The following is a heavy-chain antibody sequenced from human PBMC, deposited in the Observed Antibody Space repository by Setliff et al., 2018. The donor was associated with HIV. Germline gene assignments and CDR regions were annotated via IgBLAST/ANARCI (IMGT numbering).Heavy chain of an antibody. D-gene: IGHD3-3*01. Sequence: SETLSLTCTVSGTSIRSRFWSWIRRPPGKGLEWIGTIYYSGNTNYNPSLKSRVTISVDTSKNQFSRQLSSVTAADTAVYYCTGDITEGFFLERASEYWGQGSLVTSPQ. CDR3: TGDITEGFFLERASEY. CDR2: IYYSGNT. J-gene: IGHJ4*02. CDR1: GTSIRSRF. V-gene: IGHV4-59*11.